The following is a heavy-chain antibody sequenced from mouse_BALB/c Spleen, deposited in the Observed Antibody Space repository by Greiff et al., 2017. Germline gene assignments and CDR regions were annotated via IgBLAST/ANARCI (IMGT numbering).Heavy chain of an antibody. J-gene: IGHJ4*01. CDR3: ASLYYYGSSYAMDY. V-gene: IGHV5-12-1*01. CDR1: GFAFSSYD. Sequence: EVKLMESGGGLVKPGGPLKLSCAASGFAFSSYDMSWVRQTPEKRLEWVAYISSGGGSTYYPDTVKGRFTISRDNAKNTLYLQMSSLKSEDTAMYYCASLYYYGSSYAMDYWGQGTSVTVSS. D-gene: IGHD1-1*01. CDR2: ISSGGGST.